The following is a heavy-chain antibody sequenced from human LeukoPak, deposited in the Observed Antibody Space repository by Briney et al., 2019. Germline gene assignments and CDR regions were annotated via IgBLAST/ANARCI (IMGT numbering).Heavy chain of an antibody. J-gene: IGHJ4*02. CDR1: GFTFSSYD. D-gene: IGHD3-22*01. V-gene: IGHV3-13*01. Sequence: PGGSLRLSCAASGFTFSSYDMHWVRQATGKGLEWVSAIGTAGDTYYPGSVKGRFTISRENAKNSLYLQMNSLRAGDTAVYYCARAHDYYDSSGYLTYYFDYWGQGTLVTVSS. CDR2: IGTAGDT. CDR3: ARAHDYYDSSGYLTYYFDY.